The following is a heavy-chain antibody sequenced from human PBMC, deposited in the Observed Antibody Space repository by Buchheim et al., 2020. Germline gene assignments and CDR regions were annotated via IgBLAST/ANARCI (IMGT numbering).Heavy chain of an antibody. D-gene: IGHD5-12*01. CDR1: GFTFSSYA. Sequence: EVQLLESGGGLVQPGESLRLSCAASGFTFSSYAMTWVRQAPGQGLEWVSSISGRGGSTYYADSVKGRFTISRDNSKNTVFLQMSSLRGEDTAVYYCAKEASVTTTYMDVWGKGTT. J-gene: IGHJ6*03. V-gene: IGHV3-23*01. CDR2: ISGRGGST. CDR3: AKEASVTTTYMDV.